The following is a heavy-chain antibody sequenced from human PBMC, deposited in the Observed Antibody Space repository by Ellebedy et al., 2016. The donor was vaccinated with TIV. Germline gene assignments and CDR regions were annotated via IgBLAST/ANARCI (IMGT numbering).Heavy chain of an antibody. Sequence: GESLKISCAASGFTFSNYWMSWVRQAPGKGLEWVANIKQDGSETYYVDSVKGRFTISRDNAKNSLYLQMNSLRVEDTAVYFCVRARNYALDSWGQGTLVTVSS. J-gene: IGHJ4*02. CDR2: IKQDGSET. CDR1: GFTFSNYW. V-gene: IGHV3-7*01. CDR3: VRARNYALDS. D-gene: IGHD3-16*01.